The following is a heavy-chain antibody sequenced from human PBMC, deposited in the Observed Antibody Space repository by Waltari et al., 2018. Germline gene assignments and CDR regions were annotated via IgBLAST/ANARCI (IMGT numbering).Heavy chain of an antibody. CDR2: INHSGST. J-gene: IGHJ4*02. V-gene: IGHV4-34*01. CDR1: GGSFSGYY. D-gene: IGHD1-1*01. Sequence: QVQLQQWGAGLLKPSETLSLTCAVYGGSFSGYYWSWIRQPPGKGLEWIGEINHSGSTNYNPSLKSRVTISVDTSKTQFSLKLSSVTAADTAVYYCARGRDWSGFDYWGQGTLVTVSS. CDR3: ARGRDWSGFDY.